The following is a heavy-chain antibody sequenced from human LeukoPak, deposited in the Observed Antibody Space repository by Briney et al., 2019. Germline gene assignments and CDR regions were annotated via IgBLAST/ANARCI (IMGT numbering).Heavy chain of an antibody. CDR3: AREGVGADY. V-gene: IGHV4-30-2*01. J-gene: IGHJ4*02. CDR1: GGSISCGGYY. D-gene: IGHD1-26*01. CDR2: IYHSGST. Sequence: SETLSLTCTVSGGSISCGGYYWSWIRQPPGKGLEWIGYIYHSGSTYYNPSLKSRVTISVDRSKNQFSLKLSSVTAADTAVYYCAREGVGADYWGQGTLVTVSS.